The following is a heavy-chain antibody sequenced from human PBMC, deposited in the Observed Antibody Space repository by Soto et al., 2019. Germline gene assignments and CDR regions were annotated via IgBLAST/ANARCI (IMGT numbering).Heavy chain of an antibody. V-gene: IGHV3-23*01. CDR3: AKDQAAAGTISRYFQH. D-gene: IGHD6-13*01. J-gene: IGHJ1*01. Sequence: EVQLLGSGGGLVQPEGSLRLSCAASGFTFSSYAMSWVRQAPGKGLEWVSGISGGGGTTYYADSVKGRFTISRDNSKNTLYLQVNRLRAEDTAVYYCAKDQAAAGTISRYFQHWGQRTLVTVSS. CDR2: ISGGGGTT. CDR1: GFTFSSYA.